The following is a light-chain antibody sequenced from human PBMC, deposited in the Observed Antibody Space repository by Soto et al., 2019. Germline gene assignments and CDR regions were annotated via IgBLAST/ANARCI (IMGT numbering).Light chain of an antibody. V-gene: IGKV1-17*01. J-gene: IGKJ3*01. CDR1: QGIRND. CDR2: LAS. CDR3: LQHYSYPLT. Sequence: DIQMTQSPSSLSASVGDRVTITCRASQGIRNDLGWYQQRPGKAPKRLIYLASSLQSGVPSRFSGSESATEFTLTISRLQPEDSPTYYCLQHYSYPLTFGPGTKVDIK.